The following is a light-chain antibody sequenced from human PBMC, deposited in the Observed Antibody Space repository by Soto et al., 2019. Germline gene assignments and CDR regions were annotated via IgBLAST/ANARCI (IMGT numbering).Light chain of an antibody. J-gene: IGKJ3*01. CDR2: DAS. Sequence: EIVLTQSPATLSLSPGERATLSCRASQSVSSYLAWNQQKPGQAPRLLIYDASNRATGIPARFSGSGSGTDFTLTISSLEPEDFAVYYCQQRSNWPPGTFGPGTKVDIK. CDR3: QQRSNWPPGT. CDR1: QSVSSY. V-gene: IGKV3-11*01.